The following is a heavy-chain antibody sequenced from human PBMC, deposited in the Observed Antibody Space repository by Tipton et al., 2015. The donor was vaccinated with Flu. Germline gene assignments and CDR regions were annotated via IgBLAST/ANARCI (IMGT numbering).Heavy chain of an antibody. CDR1: GGSISSSY. V-gene: IGHV4-4*07. D-gene: IGHD4/OR15-4a*01. CDR2: IDTSGSP. CDR3: ARAVYGAFDAFDI. J-gene: IGHJ3*02. Sequence: TLSLTCTVSGGSISSSYWSWIRQSAGKGLEWIGRIDTSGSPNYNPSVKSRVTIAEGTSMNQFSLRLTSVTAADTAVYYCARAVYGAFDAFDIWGRGTMVTVSS.